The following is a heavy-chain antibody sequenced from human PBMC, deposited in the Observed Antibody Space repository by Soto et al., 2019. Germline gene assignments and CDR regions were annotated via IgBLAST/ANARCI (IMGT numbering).Heavy chain of an antibody. J-gene: IGHJ6*02. V-gene: IGHV1-2*02. Sequence: ASVKISCKGLVYTCTGFYIHWIRQAPGQGLEWLAWINANSGGASHAQKFPGRVTMTRDTSISTVYMELSRLTSADTAVYYCAREKIVAGFYYGLDVWG. D-gene: IGHD5-12*01. CDR3: AREKIVAGFYYGLDV. CDR1: VYTCTGFY. CDR2: INANSGGA.